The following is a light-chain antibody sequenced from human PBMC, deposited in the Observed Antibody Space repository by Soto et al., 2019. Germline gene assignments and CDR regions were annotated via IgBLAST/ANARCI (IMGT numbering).Light chain of an antibody. V-gene: IGKV3-15*01. Sequence: EIVMTQSPSTLSVSPLERATLSCRASQAVSSNLAWYQQKPGQAPRLLIYAASTRAAGIPDRFSGSGSGTGFTLTITSLQSEDFAVYYCQHYNNWPFTFGPGTKVDIK. CDR1: QAVSSN. J-gene: IGKJ3*01. CDR3: QHYNNWPFT. CDR2: AAS.